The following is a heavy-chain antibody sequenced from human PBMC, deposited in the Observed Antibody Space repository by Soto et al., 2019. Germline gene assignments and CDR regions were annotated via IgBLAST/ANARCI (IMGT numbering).Heavy chain of an antibody. CDR3: AKGDDSSGYWVDI. V-gene: IGHV3-9*01. D-gene: IGHD3-22*01. CDR1: GFTFDDYA. J-gene: IGHJ3*02. Sequence: EVQLVESGGGLVQPGRSLRLSCAASGFTFDDYAMHWVRQAPGQGLEWGSGISWNSGSIGYADSVKGRFTISRDNAKNSLYMQMNSLRAEDTALYYCAKGDDSSGYWVDIWGQGTMVTVSS. CDR2: ISWNSGSI.